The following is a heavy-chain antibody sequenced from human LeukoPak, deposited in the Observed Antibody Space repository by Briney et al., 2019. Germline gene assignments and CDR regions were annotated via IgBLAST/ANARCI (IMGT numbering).Heavy chain of an antibody. D-gene: IGHD3-16*02. V-gene: IGHV3-15*01. CDR1: GFTFSNAW. CDR3: TTDWVYDYVWGSYRPPGY. J-gene: IGHJ4*02. Sequence: GGSLRLSCAASGFTFSNAWMSWVRQAPGKGLEWVGRIKSKTDGGTTDYAAPVKGRFTISRDDSKNTLYLQMNSPKTEDTAVYYCTTDWVYDYVWGSYRPPGYWGQGTLVTVSP. CDR2: IKSKTDGGTT.